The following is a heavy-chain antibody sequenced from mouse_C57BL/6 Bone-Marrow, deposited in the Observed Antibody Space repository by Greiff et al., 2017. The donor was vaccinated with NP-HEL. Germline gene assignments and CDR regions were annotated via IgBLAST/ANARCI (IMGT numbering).Heavy chain of an antibody. D-gene: IGHD2-10*02. Sequence: QVQLQQSGAELVKPGASVKISCKASGYAFSSYWMNWVKQRPGKGLEWIGQIYPGDGDTNSNGKFKGKATLTADTSSSTAYMQLSSLTSEDSAVYFCARSYGNYVGADFDYWGQGTTLTVSS. V-gene: IGHV1-80*01. CDR3: ARSYGNYVGADFDY. CDR2: IYPGDGDT. J-gene: IGHJ2*01. CDR1: GYAFSSYW.